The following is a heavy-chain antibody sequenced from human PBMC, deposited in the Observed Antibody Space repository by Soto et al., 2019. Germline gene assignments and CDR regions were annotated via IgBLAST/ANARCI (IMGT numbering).Heavy chain of an antibody. Sequence: PGGSLRLSCAASGFTFSSYSMNWVRQAPGTGLELVSYISSSSSTIYYADSVKGRFTISRDNAKNSLYLQMNSLRAEDTAVYYCARAGITMIVVESRAHWFDPWGQGT. CDR3: ARAGITMIVVESRAHWFDP. CDR1: GFTFSSYS. CDR2: ISSSSSTI. J-gene: IGHJ5*02. V-gene: IGHV3-48*01. D-gene: IGHD3-22*01.